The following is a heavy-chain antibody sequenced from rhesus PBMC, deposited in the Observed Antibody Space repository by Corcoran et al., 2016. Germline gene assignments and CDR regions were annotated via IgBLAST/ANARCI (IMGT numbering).Heavy chain of an antibody. J-gene: IGHJ4*01. CDR2: IRGGGST. V-gene: IGHV4-160*01. D-gene: IGHD4-23*01. CDR3: ARWSNYGYYFDY. CDR1: GGSVSGYW. Sequence: QVQLQQWGEGLVKPSETLSLTCAVYGGSVSGYWWGWIRQPPGKWWEWIGRIRGGGSTTYNPSLKSRLTISIDTSTNQFSLELSSVTAADTAVYYCARWSNYGYYFDYWGQGVLVTVSS.